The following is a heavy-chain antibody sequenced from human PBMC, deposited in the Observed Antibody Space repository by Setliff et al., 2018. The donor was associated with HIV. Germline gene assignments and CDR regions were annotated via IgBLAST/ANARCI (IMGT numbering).Heavy chain of an antibody. CDR3: ARDTELAYVDY. V-gene: IGHV3-11*01. CDR2: ISRSGTII. CDR1: GFTFSGFA. J-gene: IGHJ4*02. Sequence: PGGSLRLSCVASGFTFSGFAMRWVRQAPGKGLEWVSYISRSGTIIYYADFVKGRFTISRDNAKNSLYLQMNSLRAEDTAVYYCARDTELAYVDYWGQGTLVTVSS. D-gene: IGHD4-4*01.